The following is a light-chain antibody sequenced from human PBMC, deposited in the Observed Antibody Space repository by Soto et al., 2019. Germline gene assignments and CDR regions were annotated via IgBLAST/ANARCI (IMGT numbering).Light chain of an antibody. Sequence: VLTQPPSASGTPGQRVTISCSGSSSNIRSNTVNWYQQLPGTAPKLFIYSNNQRPSGVPDRFSGSKSGTSASLAISGLQSEDEADYYCASWDDSLNGPVFGGGTKLTVL. CDR3: ASWDDSLNGPV. J-gene: IGLJ2*01. CDR1: SSNIRSNT. CDR2: SNN. V-gene: IGLV1-44*01.